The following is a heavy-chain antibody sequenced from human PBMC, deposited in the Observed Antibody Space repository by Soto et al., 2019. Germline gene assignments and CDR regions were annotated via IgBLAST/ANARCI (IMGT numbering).Heavy chain of an antibody. Sequence: SETLSLTCTVSGGSISSGGYYWSWIRQHPGKGLEWIGYIYYSGSTYYNPSLKSRVTISVDTSKNQFSLKLSSVTAADTAVYYCARVTSDTDDAFDIWGQGTMVTVSS. CDR2: IYYSGST. CDR3: ARVTSDTDDAFDI. CDR1: GGSISSGGYY. V-gene: IGHV4-31*03. D-gene: IGHD5-18*01. J-gene: IGHJ3*02.